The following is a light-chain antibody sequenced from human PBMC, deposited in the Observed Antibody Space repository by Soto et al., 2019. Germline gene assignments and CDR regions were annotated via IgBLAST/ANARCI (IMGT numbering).Light chain of an antibody. CDR3: AAWDVSLNGHYA. CDR1: SSDIGFYNY. V-gene: IGLV2-14*01. CDR2: EVK. Sequence: QSVLTQPASVSGSPGQSITISCTGTSSDIGFYNYVSWYQQYPGKAPKVVIYEVKNRPSGVSNRFSGSKSGNTASLTISGLQADDEADYYCAAWDVSLNGHYAFGTGTKLTVL. J-gene: IGLJ1*01.